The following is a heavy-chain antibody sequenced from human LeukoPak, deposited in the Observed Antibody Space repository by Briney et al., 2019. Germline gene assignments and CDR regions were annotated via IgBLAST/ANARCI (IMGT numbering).Heavy chain of an antibody. V-gene: IGHV3-21*01. J-gene: IGHJ4*02. D-gene: IGHD5-24*01. Sequence: GGSLRLSCAASGFTFSGYAMNWVRQAPGKGLEWVSSISSSSDYIYYADSVKGRFTISRDNAKNSLYLQMNSLRPEDTDVYYCARETPVELALGNWGQGTLVTVSS. CDR1: GFTFSGYA. CDR2: ISSSSDYI. CDR3: ARETPVELALGN.